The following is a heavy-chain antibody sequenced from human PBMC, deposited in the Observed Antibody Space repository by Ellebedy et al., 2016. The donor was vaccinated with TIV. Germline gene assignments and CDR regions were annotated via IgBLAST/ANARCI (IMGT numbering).Heavy chain of an antibody. CDR3: ARGGYDFWNPRY. V-gene: IGHV3-21*01. D-gene: IGHD3-3*01. CDR1: GFAFSTYS. J-gene: IGHJ4*02. Sequence: PGGSLRLSCAASGFAFSTYSMNWVRQAPGKGLEWVSSISSSGAYRYHADSMEGRFTISRDNAKNSLYLQMNSLRADDTAVYYCARGGYDFWNPRYWGQGTLVTVSS. CDR2: ISSSGAYR.